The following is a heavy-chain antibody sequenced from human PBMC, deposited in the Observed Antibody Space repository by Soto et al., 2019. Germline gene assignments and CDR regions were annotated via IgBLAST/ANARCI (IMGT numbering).Heavy chain of an antibody. J-gene: IGHJ4*02. Sequence: KQSQTLSLTCAISGDSVSSNSAAWNWIRQSPSRGLEWLGRTYYRSKWYNDYAVSVKSRITINPDTSKNQFSLQLNSVTPEDTAVYYCARDRVAYFSGWEAFDYWGQGTLVTVSS. CDR1: GDSVSSNSAA. D-gene: IGHD6-19*01. CDR3: ARDRVAYFSGWEAFDY. V-gene: IGHV6-1*01. CDR2: TYYRSKWYN.